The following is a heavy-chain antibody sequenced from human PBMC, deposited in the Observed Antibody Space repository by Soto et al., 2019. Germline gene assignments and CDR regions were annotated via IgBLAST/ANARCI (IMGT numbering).Heavy chain of an antibody. V-gene: IGHV3-72*01. Sequence: PGGSLRLSCAASGFTFSDHYMDWVRQAPGKGLEWVGRTRNKANSYTTEYAASVKGRFTISRDDSKNSLYLQMNSLKTEDTAVYYCARGAVAGTGGAFDIWGQGTMVTVSS. D-gene: IGHD6-19*01. CDR3: ARGAVAGTGGAFDI. CDR2: TRNKANSYTT. CDR1: GFTFSDHY. J-gene: IGHJ3*02.